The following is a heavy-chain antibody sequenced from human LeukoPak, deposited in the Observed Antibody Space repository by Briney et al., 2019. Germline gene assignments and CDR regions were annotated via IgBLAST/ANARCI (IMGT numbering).Heavy chain of an antibody. J-gene: IGHJ4*02. V-gene: IGHV1-2*02. CDR1: GYTFTGYY. CDR2: INPNSGGT. CDR3: ARMIVVVPAAIPLGV. D-gene: IGHD2-2*01. Sequence: ASVKVSCKASGYTFTGYYMHWVRQAPGQGLEWMGWINPNSGGTNYAQKFQGRVTMTRDTSISTAYMELSRLRSDDTVVYYCARMIVVVPAAIPLGVWGQGTLVTVSS.